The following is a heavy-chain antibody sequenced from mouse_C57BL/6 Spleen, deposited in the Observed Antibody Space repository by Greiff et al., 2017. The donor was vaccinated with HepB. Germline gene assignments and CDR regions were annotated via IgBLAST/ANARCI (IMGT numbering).Heavy chain of an antibody. CDR2: IYPGDGDT. V-gene: IGHV1-82*01. CDR1: GYAFSSSW. J-gene: IGHJ4*01. CDR3: ARKGWLLRMDY. Sequence: VKLVESGPELVKPGASVKISCKASGYAFSSSWMNWVKQRPGKGLEWIGRIYPGDGDTNYNGKFKGKATLTADKSSSTAYMQLSSLTSEDSAVYFCARKGWLLRMDYWGQGTSVTVSS. D-gene: IGHD2-3*01.